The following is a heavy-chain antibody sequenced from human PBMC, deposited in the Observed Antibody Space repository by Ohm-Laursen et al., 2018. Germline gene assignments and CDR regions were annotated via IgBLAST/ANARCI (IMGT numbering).Heavy chain of an antibody. D-gene: IGHD3-9*01. J-gene: IGHJ4*02. CDR1: GGSISSYY. V-gene: IGHV4-4*07. CDR2: MYATGSS. CDR3: AVSEVRYSFTYLADF. Sequence: SETLSLTWTVSGGSISSYYWSWIRQPAGKGLEWIGRMYATGSSNYNPSLNSRVTMSVDTSRNQFSLKLTSVTAADTAVYYCAVSEVRYSFTYLADFWGQGTLVTVPS.